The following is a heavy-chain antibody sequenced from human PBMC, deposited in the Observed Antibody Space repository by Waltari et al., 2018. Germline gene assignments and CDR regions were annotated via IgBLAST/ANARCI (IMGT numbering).Heavy chain of an antibody. CDR3: ANADSGNDPGRY. CDR1: GLIFSRYA. CDR2: ITTDGGSA. J-gene: IGHJ4*02. V-gene: IGHV3-23*04. D-gene: IGHD5-12*01. Sequence: EVQLVESGGGLQQPGGSLRLSCAASGLIFSRYAMSWVRQAPGKGLEWVSAITTDGGSAYYADSVQGRFTTSRDNSKNTLYLEMNSLRVEDTTVYYCANADSGNDPGRYWGQGTLVTVSS.